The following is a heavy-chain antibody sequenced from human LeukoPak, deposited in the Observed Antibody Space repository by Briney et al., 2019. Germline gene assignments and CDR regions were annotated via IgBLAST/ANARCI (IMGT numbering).Heavy chain of an antibody. CDR1: EYTFTGYY. V-gene: IGHV1-2*02. CDR3: ARPNFWSGYYNDY. D-gene: IGHD3-3*01. Sequence: ASVKVSCKASEYTFTGYYMHWVRQAPGQGLEWMGWINPNSGGTNYAQKFQGRVTMTRDTSISTAYMELSRPRSDDTAVYYCARPNFWSGYYNDYWGQGTLVTVSS. CDR2: INPNSGGT. J-gene: IGHJ4*02.